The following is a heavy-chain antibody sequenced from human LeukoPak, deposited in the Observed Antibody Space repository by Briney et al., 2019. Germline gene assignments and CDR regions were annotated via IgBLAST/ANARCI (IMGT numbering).Heavy chain of an antibody. D-gene: IGHD3-10*01. CDR2: IYTSGSS. CDR3: TKGRGI. Sequence: SETLSLTCTVSGGSISSGSYDWYWIRQPAGKGLEWIGHIYTSGSSNHSPSLKSRVTISVDTSKNQFSLKLTSVTAADTAVYYCTKGRGIWGQGTLVTVSS. V-gene: IGHV4-61*09. CDR1: GGSISSGSYD. J-gene: IGHJ4*02.